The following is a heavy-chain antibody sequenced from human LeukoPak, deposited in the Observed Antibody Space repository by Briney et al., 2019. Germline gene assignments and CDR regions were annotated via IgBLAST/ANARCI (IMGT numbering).Heavy chain of an antibody. CDR1: GFTFSSYG. D-gene: IGHD1/OR15-1a*01. CDR3: ANSVNIWSVKGNKHYFDY. CDR2: ISGSGGST. J-gene: IGHJ4*02. Sequence: GGSLRLSCAASGFTFSSYGMHWVRQAPGKGLEWVSAISGSGGSTYYADSVKGRFTISRDNSKNTLYLQMNSLRAEDTAVYYCANSVNIWSVKGNKHYFDYWGQGNPGHRLL. V-gene: IGHV3-23*01.